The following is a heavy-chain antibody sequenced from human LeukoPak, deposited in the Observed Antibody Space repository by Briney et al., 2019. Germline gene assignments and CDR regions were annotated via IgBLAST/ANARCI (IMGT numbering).Heavy chain of an antibody. CDR3: ARDSGITGSLDYYYYYYMDV. V-gene: IGHV1-2*06. CDR2: INPNSGDT. CDR1: GYTFAGYY. D-gene: IGHD1-20*01. J-gene: IGHJ6*03. Sequence: GASVKVSCKASGYTFAGYYMHWVRQAPGQGLEWMGQINPNSGDTNYAGKFQGRVTMTRDTSITTAYMELSSLRSDDTAVYYCARDSGITGSLDYYYYYYMDVWGKGTTVTVSS.